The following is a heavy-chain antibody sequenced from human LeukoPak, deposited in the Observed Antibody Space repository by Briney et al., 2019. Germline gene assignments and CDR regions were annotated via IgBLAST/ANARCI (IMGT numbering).Heavy chain of an antibody. Sequence: GGSLRLSCAASGFTFSSYWMSWVRQAPGKGLEWVANIKQDGSEKYYVDSVKGRFTISRDNSKNTLYLQMNSLRAEDTAVYYCAKTNTIFGVVPLDYWGQGTLVTVSS. D-gene: IGHD3-3*01. CDR2: IKQDGSEK. J-gene: IGHJ4*02. V-gene: IGHV3-7*03. CDR1: GFTFSSYW. CDR3: AKTNTIFGVVPLDY.